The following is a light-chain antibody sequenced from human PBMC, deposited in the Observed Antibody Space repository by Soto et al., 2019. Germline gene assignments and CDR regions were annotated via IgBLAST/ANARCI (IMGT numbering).Light chain of an antibody. V-gene: IGLV2-11*01. Sequence: QSALTQPRSVSGSPGQSVTISCTGTSSDVGGYNYVSWCQQHPGKAPKLMIYDVSKRPSGVPDRFSGSKSGNTASLTISGLQAEYEADYYCCSYAGSSYVFGTGTKGTV. CDR3: CSYAGSSYV. CDR2: DVS. CDR1: SSDVGGYNY. J-gene: IGLJ1*01.